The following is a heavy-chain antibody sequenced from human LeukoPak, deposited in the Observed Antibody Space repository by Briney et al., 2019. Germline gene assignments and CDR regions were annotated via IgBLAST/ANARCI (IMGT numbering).Heavy chain of an antibody. CDR2: IYASGGA. Sequence: GGSVRLSCVASGFDVNDNFMIWVRQAPGQGLEWISIIYASGGAYHSESVKGRFSAFRDTSKNTIFLQINNLRADDTAMYYCVRRHDYWGQGTLVTVSS. V-gene: IGHV3-53*01. CDR1: GFDVNDNF. J-gene: IGHJ4*02. CDR3: VRRHDY.